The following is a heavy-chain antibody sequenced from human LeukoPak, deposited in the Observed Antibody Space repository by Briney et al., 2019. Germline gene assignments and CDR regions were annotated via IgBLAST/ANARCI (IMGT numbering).Heavy chain of an antibody. Sequence: GGSLRLSCAASGCTVSTYSMNWVRQAPGKGLEGVASISSSSRYIYFADSVKGRITTSRDHANNSLYLQMNSRRAEETAVYYCARVQYSSGWGGLDYWGQGTLVTVSS. CDR1: GCTVSTYS. V-gene: IGHV3-21*01. J-gene: IGHJ4*02. CDR2: ISSSSRYI. D-gene: IGHD6-19*01. CDR3: ARVQYSSGWGGLDY.